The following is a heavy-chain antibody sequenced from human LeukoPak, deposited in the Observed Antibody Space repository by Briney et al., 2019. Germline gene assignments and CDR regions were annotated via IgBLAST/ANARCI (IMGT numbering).Heavy chain of an antibody. V-gene: IGHV3-64*01. Sequence: GGSLRLSCAASGFTFSSYAMHWVRQAPGKGLEYVSAISSNGGSTYYANSVKGRFTISRDNSKNTLYLQMGSLRAEDMAVYYCARYGSGSYLGSTNYYYYMDVWGKGTTVTISS. D-gene: IGHD3-10*01. J-gene: IGHJ6*03. CDR2: ISSNGGST. CDR1: GFTFSSYA. CDR3: ARYGSGSYLGSTNYYYYMDV.